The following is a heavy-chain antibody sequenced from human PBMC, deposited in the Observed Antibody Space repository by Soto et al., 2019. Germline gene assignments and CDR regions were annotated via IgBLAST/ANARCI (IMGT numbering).Heavy chain of an antibody. V-gene: IGHV3-23*01. CDR3: AKDHLDYYDSSGYYSGFDY. CDR2: ISGSGGST. D-gene: IGHD3-22*01. CDR1: GFTFSSYA. J-gene: IGHJ4*02. Sequence: LRLSCAASGFTFSSYAMSWVRQAPGKGLEWVSAISGSGGSTYYADSVKGRFTISRDNSKNTLYLQMNSLRAEDTAVYYCAKDHLDYYDSSGYYSGFDYWGQGTLVTVSS.